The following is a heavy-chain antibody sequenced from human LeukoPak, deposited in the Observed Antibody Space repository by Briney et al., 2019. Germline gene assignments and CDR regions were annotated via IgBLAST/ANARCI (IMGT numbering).Heavy chain of an antibody. CDR1: GFTVSSNY. CDR3: AKGLVPARKSHYYYYYMDV. V-gene: IGHV3-53*05. CDR2: IYSGGST. Sequence: GGSLRLSCAASGFTVSSNYMSWVRQAPGKGLEWVSVIYSGGSTYYADSVKGRFTISRDNFKNTLYLQMNSLRAEDTAVYYCAKGLVPARKSHYYYYYMDVWGKGTTVTVSS. D-gene: IGHD2-2*01. J-gene: IGHJ6*03.